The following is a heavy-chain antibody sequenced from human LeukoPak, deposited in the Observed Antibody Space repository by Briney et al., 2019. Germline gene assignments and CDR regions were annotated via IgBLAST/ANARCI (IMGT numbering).Heavy chain of an antibody. CDR1: GFTFSTWG. D-gene: IGHD5-24*01. CDR2: SSRDGRS. CDR3: AKEDAIIGFDY. J-gene: IGHJ4*02. V-gene: IGHV3-23*01. Sequence: GGSLRLSCAASGFTFSTWGMSWVRQAPGKGPEWVSTSSRDGRSFYTDSVKGRFTISRDNSKNTLYLQMNSLTAEDTAIYFCAKEDAIIGFDYWGQGTLVTVSS.